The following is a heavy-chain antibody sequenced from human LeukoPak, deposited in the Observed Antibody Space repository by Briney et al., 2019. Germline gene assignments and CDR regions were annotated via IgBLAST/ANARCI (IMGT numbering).Heavy chain of an antibody. CDR1: GFTFSSYG. J-gene: IGHJ4*02. CDR2: TRYDGYNK. D-gene: IGHD2-2*01. V-gene: IGHV3-30*02. Sequence: PGGSLRLSCAASGFTFSSYGMHWVRQAPGKGLEWVAFTRYDGYNKYYADSVKGRFTISRDNSKNTLYLQMNSLRAEDTAVYYCAKDRENYCSSTTCTNYFDYWGQGTLVTVSS. CDR3: AKDRENYCSSTTCTNYFDY.